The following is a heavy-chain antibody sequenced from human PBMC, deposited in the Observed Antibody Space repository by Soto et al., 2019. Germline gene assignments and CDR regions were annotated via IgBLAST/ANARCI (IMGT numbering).Heavy chain of an antibody. J-gene: IGHJ4*02. CDR2: ISGSGGGK. D-gene: IGHD7-27*01. CDR3: ARNWGIVDY. V-gene: IGHV3-23*01. Sequence: PGGSLRLSCEASGFTFSTSAMSWVRQAPGKGLEWVSTISGSGGGKYYADSVNGRFTISGDNSKNTLFLQMNSLRAEDTALYYCARNWGIVDYWGQGTLVTV. CDR1: GFTFSTSA.